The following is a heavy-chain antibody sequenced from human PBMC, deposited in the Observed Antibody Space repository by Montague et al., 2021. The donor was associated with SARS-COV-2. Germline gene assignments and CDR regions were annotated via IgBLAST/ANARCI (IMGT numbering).Heavy chain of an antibody. Sequence: SLRLSCAASGFPFSNKPMSWVRQAPGKGLEWVSAFSISGETTYYADSVKGRFTMSRDNSKNTLYLQMNSLRAEDTAVYYCATSLGVSTNDDLWGQGTLVTVSS. D-gene: IGHD3-22*01. CDR1: GFPFSNKP. CDR3: ATSLGVSTNDDL. CDR2: FSISGETT. J-gene: IGHJ4*02. V-gene: IGHV3-23*01.